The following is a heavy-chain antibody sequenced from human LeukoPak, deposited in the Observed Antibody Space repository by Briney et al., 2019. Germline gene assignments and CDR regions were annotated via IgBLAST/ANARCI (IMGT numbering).Heavy chain of an antibody. CDR3: ARVPVGARVYAFDI. Sequence: SETLSLTCTVSGYSISSGYFWGWIRQPPGKGLEWIGTIYNSGSTYYNASLESRVTISVDTSKNQFSLKLSSVTAADTAVYYCARVPVGARVYAFDIWGQGTMVTVSS. V-gene: IGHV4-38-2*02. CDR1: GYSISSGYF. CDR2: IYNSGST. J-gene: IGHJ3*02. D-gene: IGHD1-26*01.